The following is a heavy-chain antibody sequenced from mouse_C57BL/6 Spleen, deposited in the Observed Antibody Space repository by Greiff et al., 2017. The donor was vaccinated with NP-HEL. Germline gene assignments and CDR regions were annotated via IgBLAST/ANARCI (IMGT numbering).Heavy chain of an antibody. V-gene: IGHV3-6*01. Sequence: EVQLQQSGPGLVKPSQSLSLTCSVTGYSITSGYYWNWIRQSPGNKLEWMGYISYDGSNNYNPSLKNRISITRDTSKNQFFLKLNSVTTEDTATYYCARGRAFGYWGQGTTLTVSS. CDR2: ISYDGSN. CDR3: ARGRAFGY. J-gene: IGHJ2*01. CDR1: GYSITSGYY.